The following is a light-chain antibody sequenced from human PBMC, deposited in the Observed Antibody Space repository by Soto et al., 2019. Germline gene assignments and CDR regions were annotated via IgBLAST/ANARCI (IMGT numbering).Light chain of an antibody. CDR3: QPYNNWPLT. J-gene: IGKJ4*01. Sequence: EVVMRQSPATLSVSPGEGATVSCRASQGIGDTLAWYQHKPGQTPRLLIYDTSTRVTGVPTRFSGSRSGAEFTLTINSLQSEDFAVYYCQPYNNWPLTFGGGTKVDIK. V-gene: IGKV3-15*01. CDR1: QGIGDT. CDR2: DTS.